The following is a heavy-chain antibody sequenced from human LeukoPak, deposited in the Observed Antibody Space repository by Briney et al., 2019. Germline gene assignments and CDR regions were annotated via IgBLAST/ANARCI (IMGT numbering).Heavy chain of an antibody. V-gene: IGHV3-30-3*01. CDR2: ISYDGSNK. J-gene: IGHJ4*02. CDR3: AREGGLPFDY. Sequence: GGSLRLSCAASGFTFSSYAMQWVRQAPGKGLEWVAVISYDGSNKYYADSVKGRFTISRDNSKNTLYLQMNSLRAEDTAVYYCAREGGLPFDYWGQGTLVTVSS. CDR1: GFTFSSYA.